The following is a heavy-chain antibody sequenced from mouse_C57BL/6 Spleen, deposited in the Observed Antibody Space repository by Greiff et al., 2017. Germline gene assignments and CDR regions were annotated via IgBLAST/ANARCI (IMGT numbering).Heavy chain of an antibody. CDR3: ARRRTGTLDD. J-gene: IGHJ2*01. CDR2: IDPSDSET. CDR1: GYTFTTYW. D-gene: IGHD4-1*01. V-gene: IGHV1-52*01. Sequence: QVQLQQPGAELVRPGSSVKLSCKASGYTFTTYWMHWVKQRPIQGLEWIGNIDPSDSETHYNQKFKDKATLTVDKSSSTAYMQLSRLTSEDSAVYYCARRRTGTLDDWGKGTTLTVSS.